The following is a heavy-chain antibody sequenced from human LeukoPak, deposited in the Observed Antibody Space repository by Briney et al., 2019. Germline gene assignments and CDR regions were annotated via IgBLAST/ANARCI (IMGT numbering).Heavy chain of an antibody. CDR3: ARADVLLLFGESYMDV. J-gene: IGHJ6*03. D-gene: IGHD3-10*01. CDR1: GYTFTSYG. Sequence: ASVKVSCKASGYTFTSYGISWVRQAPGQGLEWMGWISAYNGNTNYAQKLQGRVTMTTDTSTSTAYMELSRLRSDDTAVYCCARADVLLLFGESYMDVWGKGTTVTVSS. V-gene: IGHV1-18*01. CDR2: ISAYNGNT.